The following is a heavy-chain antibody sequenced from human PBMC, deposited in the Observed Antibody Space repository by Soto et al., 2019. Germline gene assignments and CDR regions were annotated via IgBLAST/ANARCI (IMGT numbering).Heavy chain of an antibody. CDR1: GFTFSSYS. Sequence: EVQLVESGGGLVKPGGSLRLSCAASGFTFSSYSMNWVRQAPGKGLEWVSSISSSSSYIYYADSVKGRFTISRDNAKNSLYLQMNSLRAEDTAVYYCARDLPPVLLWFGEVHEEAVDYWGQGTLVTVSS. CDR2: ISSSSSYI. D-gene: IGHD3-10*01. J-gene: IGHJ4*02. CDR3: ARDLPPVLLWFGEVHEEAVDY. V-gene: IGHV3-21*01.